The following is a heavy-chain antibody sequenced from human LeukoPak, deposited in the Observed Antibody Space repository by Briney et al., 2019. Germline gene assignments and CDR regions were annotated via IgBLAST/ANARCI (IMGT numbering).Heavy chain of an antibody. J-gene: IGHJ2*01. CDR2: IYYSGST. Sequence: PSQTLSLTCTVSGGSISSSSYYWGWIRQPPGKGLGWIGSIYYSGSTYYNPSLKSRVTISVDKSKNQFSLKLSSVTAADTAVYYCARDYGDIPPDWYYDLWGRGTLVTVSS. CDR3: ARDYGDIPPDWYYDL. D-gene: IGHD4-17*01. CDR1: GGSISSSSYY. V-gene: IGHV4-39*07.